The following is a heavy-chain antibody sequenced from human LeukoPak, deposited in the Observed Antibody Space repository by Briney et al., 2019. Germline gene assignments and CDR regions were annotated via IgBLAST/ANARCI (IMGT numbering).Heavy chain of an antibody. D-gene: IGHD3-3*01. J-gene: IGHJ5*02. V-gene: IGHV4-34*01. CDR3: ARGFTTTIFGVVYWFDP. CDR1: GGSFSGYY. Sequence: SETLSLTCAVYGGSFSGYYWSWIRQPPGKGLEWIGEINHSGSTNYSPSLKSRVTISVDTSKNQFSLKLSSVTAADTAVYYCARGFTTTIFGVVYWFDPWGQGTLVTVSS. CDR2: INHSGST.